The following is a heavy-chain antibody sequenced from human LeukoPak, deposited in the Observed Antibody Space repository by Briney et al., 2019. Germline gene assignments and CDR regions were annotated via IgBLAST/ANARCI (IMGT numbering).Heavy chain of an antibody. V-gene: IGHV3-66*01. CDR2: LHSDGNK. Sequence: PGGSLRLSCAASGFTVSTNYMSWVRLAPAKGLEWVSLLHSDGNKYYAESVKGRFTISTDNSKNTLYLQMNSLRVEDTAVYYCAGRRKEAAAYDHWGQGTLVTVSS. D-gene: IGHD6-13*01. CDR1: GFTVSTNY. CDR3: AGRRKEAAAYDH. J-gene: IGHJ4*02.